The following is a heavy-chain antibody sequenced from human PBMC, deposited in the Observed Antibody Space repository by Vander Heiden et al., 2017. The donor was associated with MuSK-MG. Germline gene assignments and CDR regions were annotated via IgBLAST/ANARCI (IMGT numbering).Heavy chain of an antibody. CDR2: IKTKADGGTI. D-gene: IGHD3-16*01. CDR1: GLTFSGAY. Sequence: DVQLVESGGGLVKSGGSLRLSCAASGLTFSGAYLSWVRQASGKGLEWVGRIKTKADGGTIEYAAPVKGRFTISRDDSKNTLYLQMNSLKTEDTAIYYCTTFLRESVWGSSHAFDFWGQGTMVTVSS. J-gene: IGHJ3*01. V-gene: IGHV3-15*01. CDR3: TTFLRESVWGSSHAFDF.